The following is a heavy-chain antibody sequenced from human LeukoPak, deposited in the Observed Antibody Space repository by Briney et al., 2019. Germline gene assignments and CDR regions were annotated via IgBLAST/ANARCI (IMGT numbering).Heavy chain of an antibody. V-gene: IGHV1-8*01. J-gene: IGHJ6*02. D-gene: IGHD2-15*01. CDR3: ARGYCSGGSCYPDYYYGMDV. CDR2: MNPNSGNT. CDR1: GYTFTSYD. Sequence: ASVKVSCKASGYTFTSYDINWVRQATGQGLEWMGWMNPNSGNTGYAQKFQGRVTMTRNTSISTAYMELSSLRSEDTAVYYCARGYCSGGSCYPDYYYGMDVWGQGTTVNVSS.